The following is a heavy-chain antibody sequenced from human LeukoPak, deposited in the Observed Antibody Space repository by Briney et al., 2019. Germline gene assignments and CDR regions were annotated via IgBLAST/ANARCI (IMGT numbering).Heavy chain of an antibody. CDR1: GYTFTSYG. V-gene: IGHV1-18*01. D-gene: IGHD3-16*01. Sequence: ASVKVSCKASGYTFTSYGISWVRQAPGQGLEWMGWISAYNGNTNYAQKLQGRVTMTTDTSTSTAYMELRSLRSDDTAVYYCARALTYEGEYYFDYWGQGTLVTVSS. CDR3: ARALTYEGEYYFDY. CDR2: ISAYNGNT. J-gene: IGHJ4*02.